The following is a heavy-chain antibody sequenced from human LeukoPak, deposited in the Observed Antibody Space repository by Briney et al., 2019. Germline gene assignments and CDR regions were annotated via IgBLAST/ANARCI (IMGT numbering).Heavy chain of an antibody. V-gene: IGHV1-69*13. CDR2: IIPIFGTS. CDR1: GGTFSNSV. Sequence: ASVKVSCKASGGTFSNSVISWVRQAPGRGLEWMGGIIPIFGTSSYAQKFQGKVTITADESTSTVYMDLNSLRSEDTAVYFCARDAGSGKVAPDTSGYFDIWGQGTLVTVSS. D-gene: IGHD2-2*01. J-gene: IGHJ4*02. CDR3: ARDAGSGKVAPDTSGYFDI.